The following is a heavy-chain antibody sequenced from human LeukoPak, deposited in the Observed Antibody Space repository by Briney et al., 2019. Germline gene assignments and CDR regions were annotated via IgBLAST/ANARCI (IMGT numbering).Heavy chain of an antibody. Sequence: GGSLRLSCAASGFTFSNYNFYWVRQAPGKGLEWVSSISSTISYIYYADSVKGRFTISRDNAKNSLYLQMNSLRAEDTAVYYCARALWSGPVYYGMDVWGQGTTVTVSS. V-gene: IGHV3-21*06. D-gene: IGHD3-10*01. CDR1: GFTFSNYN. J-gene: IGHJ6*02. CDR2: ISSTISYI. CDR3: ARALWSGPVYYGMDV.